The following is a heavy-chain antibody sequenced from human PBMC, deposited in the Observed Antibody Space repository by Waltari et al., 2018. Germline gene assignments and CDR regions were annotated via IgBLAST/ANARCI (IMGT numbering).Heavy chain of an antibody. J-gene: IGHJ5*02. CDR1: GYSISSGYY. Sequence: QVQLQESGPGLVKPSETLSLTCAVSGYSISSGYYWGWIRQPPGKGLEWIGSIYHSGSTYYNPSFKSRVTISVDTSKNQFSLKLSSVTAADTAVYYCARLDYSNYGWFDPWGQGTLVTVSS. D-gene: IGHD4-4*01. V-gene: IGHV4-38-2*01. CDR2: IYHSGST. CDR3: ARLDYSNYGWFDP.